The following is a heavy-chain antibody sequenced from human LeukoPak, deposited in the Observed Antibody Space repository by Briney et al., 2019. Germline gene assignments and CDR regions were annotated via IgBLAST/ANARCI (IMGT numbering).Heavy chain of an antibody. CDR2: INHSGST. Sequence: SETLSLTCAVPGGSFNIYSWSWIRQPPGKGLEWIGEINHSGSTNYNPSLKSRVTISVDTSKNQFSLKLSSVTAADTAVYYCARLVRGVVVPAAVRLDYWGQGTLATVSS. CDR3: ARLVRGVVVPAAVRLDY. J-gene: IGHJ4*02. CDR1: GGSFNIYS. D-gene: IGHD2-2*01. V-gene: IGHV4-34*01.